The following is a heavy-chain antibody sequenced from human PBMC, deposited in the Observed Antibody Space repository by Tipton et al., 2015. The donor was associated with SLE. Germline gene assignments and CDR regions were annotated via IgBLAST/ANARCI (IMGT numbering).Heavy chain of an antibody. CDR1: GASITSSDW. CDR2: IHHRGST. V-gene: IGHV4-4*01. D-gene: IGHD3-10*01. J-gene: IGHJ4*02. Sequence: TLSLTCAVSGASITSSDWWSWVRQPPGKGLEYIGEIHHRGSTNYKSSLRGRVTISVDTSNNQFSLRLTSVTAADTAVYFCARVGDYYNSGSRVFDHWGQGILVTVSS. CDR3: ARVGDYYNSGSRVFDH.